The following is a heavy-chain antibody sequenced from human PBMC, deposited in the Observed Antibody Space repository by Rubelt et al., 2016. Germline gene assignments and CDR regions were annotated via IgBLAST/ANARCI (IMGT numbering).Heavy chain of an antibody. D-gene: IGHD2-15*01. CDR2: IIPVFGTA. CDR3: ARDYCSGGSCYSVFDY. J-gene: IGHJ4*02. V-gene: IGHV1-69*01. Sequence: QVQLVQSGAEVKKPGSSVKVSCKASGGTFSSYAISWVRQAPGQGLEWMGGIIPVFGTANYAQKFQGRITRTADESTSIAYMELSSLRSEETAVYYCARDYCSGGSCYSVFDYWGQGTLVTVSS. CDR1: GGTFSSYA.